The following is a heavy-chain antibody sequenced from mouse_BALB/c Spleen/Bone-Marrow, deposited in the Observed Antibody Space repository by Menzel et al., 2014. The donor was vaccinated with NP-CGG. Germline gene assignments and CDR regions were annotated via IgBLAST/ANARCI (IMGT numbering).Heavy chain of an antibody. CDR1: GYTLTSYW. Sequence: LVESGAELARPGASVKLSCKASGYTLTSYWMQWVKQRPGQGLEWIGAIYPGDGDTRYTQKFKGKATLTADKSSSTAYMQLSSLASEDSAVYYCARTTMITTGGYYAMDYRGQGTSVTVSS. CDR2: IYPGDGDT. D-gene: IGHD2-4*01. V-gene: IGHV1-87*01. CDR3: ARTTMITTGGYYAMDY. J-gene: IGHJ4*01.